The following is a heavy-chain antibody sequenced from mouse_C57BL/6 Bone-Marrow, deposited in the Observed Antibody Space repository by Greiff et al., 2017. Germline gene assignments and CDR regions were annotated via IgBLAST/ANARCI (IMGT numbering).Heavy chain of an antibody. V-gene: IGHV5-4*01. J-gene: IGHJ4*01. CDR2: ISDGGSYT. CDR3: ARDRGLLWPMDY. D-gene: IGHD2-1*01. Sequence: DVMLVESGGGLVKPGGSLKLSCAASGFTFSSYAMSWVRQTPEKRLEWVATISDGGSYTYYPDNVKGRFTISRDNAKNNLYLQMSHLKSEDTAMYYCARDRGLLWPMDYWGQGTSVTASS. CDR1: GFTFSSYA.